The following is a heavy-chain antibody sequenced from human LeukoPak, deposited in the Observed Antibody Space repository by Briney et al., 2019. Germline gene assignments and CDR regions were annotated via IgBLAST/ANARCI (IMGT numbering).Heavy chain of an antibody. CDR1: GGSLSSSNYY. CDR2: INLRGST. Sequence: SETLSPTCTVSGGSLSSSNYYWGWIRQPPGTGLEWIGEINLRGSTTYNPSLKSRVTISLDESKNQFSLTLSSVTAADTALYFCARGGCYMGASWYRSVYYYMDVWGKGTRVTVS. CDR3: ARGGCYMGASWYRSVYYYMDV. J-gene: IGHJ6*03. V-gene: IGHV4-39*07. D-gene: IGHD6-13*01.